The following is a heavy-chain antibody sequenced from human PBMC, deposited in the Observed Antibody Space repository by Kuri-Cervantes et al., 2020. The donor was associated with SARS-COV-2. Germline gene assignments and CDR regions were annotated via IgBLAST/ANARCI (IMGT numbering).Heavy chain of an antibody. V-gene: IGHV3-48*03. D-gene: IGHD3-10*01. CDR3: ARVVGIRGYFDY. CDR2: ISSSGSPI. CDR1: GFTFSSYE. Sequence: GESLKISCAASGFTFSSYEMNWVRQAQGKGLEWVSYISSSGSPIYYADSVKGRFTLSRDNAKNSLYLQMNSLRAEDTAVYYCARVVGIRGYFDYLGQGTLVTVSS. J-gene: IGHJ4*02.